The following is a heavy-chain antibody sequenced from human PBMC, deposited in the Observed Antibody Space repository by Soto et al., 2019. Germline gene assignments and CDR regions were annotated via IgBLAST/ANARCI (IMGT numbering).Heavy chain of an antibody. Sequence: SETLSLTCTVSGGSISSSSYYWGWIRQPPGKGLEWIGSIYYSGSPYYNPPLKSRVTISIDSSKRQFFLILSSMTAADTAVYYCARQNTGHNWFGPWGQGTLVTVSS. D-gene: IGHD4-17*01. J-gene: IGHJ5*02. CDR1: GGSISSSSYY. CDR3: ARQNTGHNWFGP. V-gene: IGHV4-39*01. CDR2: IYYSGSP.